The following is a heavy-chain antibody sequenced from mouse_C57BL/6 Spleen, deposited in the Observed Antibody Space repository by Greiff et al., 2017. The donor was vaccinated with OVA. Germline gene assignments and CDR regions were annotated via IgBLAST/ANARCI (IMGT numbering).Heavy chain of an antibody. CDR1: GFTFSSYA. J-gene: IGHJ2*01. Sequence: ESGGGLVKPGGSLKLSCAASGFTFSSYAMSWVRQTPEKRLEWVATISDGGSYTYYPDNVKGRFTISRDNAKNNLYLQMSHLKSEDTAMYYCAREEYYFDYWGQGTTLTVSS. CDR3: AREEYYFDY. CDR2: ISDGGSYT. V-gene: IGHV5-4*01.